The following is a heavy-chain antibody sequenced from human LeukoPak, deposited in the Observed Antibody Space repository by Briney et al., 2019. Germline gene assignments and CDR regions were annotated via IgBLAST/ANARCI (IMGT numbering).Heavy chain of an antibody. CDR3: ARDGGSSITIDAAYYYYYMDV. J-gene: IGHJ6*03. D-gene: IGHD2-15*01. CDR2: IIPIFGTA. Sequence: GASVKVSCKASGGTFSSYAISWVRQAPGQGLEWMGGIIPIFGTANYAQKFQGRVTITTDESTSTAYMELSSLRSEDTAVYYCARDGGSSITIDAAYYYYYMDVWGKGTTVTVSS. V-gene: IGHV1-69*05. CDR1: GGTFSSYA.